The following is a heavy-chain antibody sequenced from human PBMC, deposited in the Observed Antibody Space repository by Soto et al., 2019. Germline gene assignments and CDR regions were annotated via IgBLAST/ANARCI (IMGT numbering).Heavy chain of an antibody. CDR2: ISSSSSYI. CDR1: GFTFSSYS. D-gene: IGHD3-3*01. V-gene: IGHV3-21*01. CDR3: ARDLPRSFGVVTPSFDY. Sequence: PGGSLRLSCAASGFTFSSYSMNWVRQAPGKGLEWVSSISSSSSYIYYADSVKGRFTISRDNAKNSLYLQMNGLRAEDTAVYYCARDLPRSFGVVTPSFDYWGQGTLVTVSS. J-gene: IGHJ4*02.